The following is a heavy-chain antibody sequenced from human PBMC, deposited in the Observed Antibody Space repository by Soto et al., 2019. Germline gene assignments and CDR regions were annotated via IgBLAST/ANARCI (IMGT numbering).Heavy chain of an antibody. D-gene: IGHD6-13*01. CDR1: GFTFSSYA. J-gene: IGHJ4*02. V-gene: IGHV3-23*01. CDR2: ISGSGGST. Sequence: GGSLRLSCAASGFTFSSYAMSWVRQAPGKGLEWVSAISGSGGSTYYADSVKGRFTISRDNSKNTLYLQMNSLRGEDTAVYYCAKSSRSSWYAHFDYWGQGTLVTVSS. CDR3: AKSSRSSWYAHFDY.